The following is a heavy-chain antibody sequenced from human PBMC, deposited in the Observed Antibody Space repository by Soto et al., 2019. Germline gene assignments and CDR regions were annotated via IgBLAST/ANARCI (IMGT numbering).Heavy chain of an antibody. J-gene: IGHJ6*03. CDR1: SGSISSSNW. V-gene: IGHV4-4*02. CDR3: ARVGTLIKMLGHYYYMDV. Sequence: PSETLSLTCAVSSGSISSSNWWSWVRQPPGKGLEWIGEIYHSGSTNYNPSLKSRVTISVDKSKNQFSLKLSSVTAADTAVYYCARVGTLIKMLGHYYYMDVWCKAITVTVS. D-gene: IGHD2-2*01. CDR2: IYHSGST.